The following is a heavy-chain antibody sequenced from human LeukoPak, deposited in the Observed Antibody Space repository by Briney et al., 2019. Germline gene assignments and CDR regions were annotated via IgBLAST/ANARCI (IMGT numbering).Heavy chain of an antibody. V-gene: IGHV4-34*01. CDR3: ARGHDIVVVPAATGFDY. Sequence: PSETLSLTCAVYGGSFGGYYRSWIRQPPGKGLEWIGEINHSGGTNYNPSLKSRVTISVDTSKNQFSLKLSSVTAADTAVYYCARGHDIVVVPAATGFDYWGQGTLVTVSS. CDR1: GGSFGGYY. D-gene: IGHD2-2*01. CDR2: INHSGGT. J-gene: IGHJ4*02.